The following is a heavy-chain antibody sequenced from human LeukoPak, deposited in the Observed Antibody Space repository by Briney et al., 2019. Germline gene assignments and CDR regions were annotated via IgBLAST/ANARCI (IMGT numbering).Heavy chain of an antibody. CDR3: ARGSPHRYYDFWSGYSFDY. J-gene: IGHJ4*02. CDR2: ISYDGSNK. D-gene: IGHD3-3*01. V-gene: IGHV3-30-3*01. Sequence: GGSLRLSCAASGFTFSSYAMHWVRQAPGKGLEWVAVISYDGSNKYYADSVKGRFTISRDNSKNTLYLQMNSLRAEDTAVYYCARGSPHRYYDFWSGYSFDYWGQGTPVTVSS. CDR1: GFTFSSYA.